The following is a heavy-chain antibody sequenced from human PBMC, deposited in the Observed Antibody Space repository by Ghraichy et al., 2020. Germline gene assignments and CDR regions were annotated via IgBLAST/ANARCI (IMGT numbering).Heavy chain of an antibody. D-gene: IGHD6-19*01. V-gene: IGHV3-23*01. CDR3: AKDLRATYNTGWLIHDY. CDR1: GFTFTNYA. Sequence: GGSLRLSCAASGFTFTNYAMSWVRQAPGKGLEWVSTLSSNGRTTYSADSVKGRFTISRDTSKNTLYLQMNSLRAEDTAVYYCAKDLRATYNTGWLIHDYWGQGTLVTVSS. J-gene: IGHJ4*02. CDR2: LSSNGRTT.